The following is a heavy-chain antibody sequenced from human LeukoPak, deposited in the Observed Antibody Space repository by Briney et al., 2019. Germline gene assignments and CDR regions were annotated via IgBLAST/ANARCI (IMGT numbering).Heavy chain of an antibody. CDR1: GYTFTTYG. V-gene: IGHV1-2*02. CDR3: TRGSYYDSSGYSGVRLFDY. Sequence: ASVKVSCKASGYTFTTYGISWVRQAPGQGLEWMGWINPNSGGTSYAQKFQGRVTMTSDTSISTAYMELSRLRSDDTALYYCTRGSYYDSSGYSGVRLFDYWGQGTPVTVPS. J-gene: IGHJ4*02. D-gene: IGHD3-22*01. CDR2: INPNSGGT.